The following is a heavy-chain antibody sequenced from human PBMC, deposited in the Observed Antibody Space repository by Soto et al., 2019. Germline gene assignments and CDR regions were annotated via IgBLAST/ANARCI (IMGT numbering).Heavy chain of an antibody. Sequence: QAQLVESGGGVVQPGRSLRLSCAASGFAFSSYGMHWVRQAPGTGLEWVAVISYDGSLQHYEDSVKGRFTISRDNSNNMVLLQMSSLRAEDTAGYYCVSDRGYGHASVPYSWGQGTLVSVSS. D-gene: IGHD5-18*01. J-gene: IGHJ4*02. V-gene: IGHV3-30*03. CDR1: GFAFSSYG. CDR2: ISYDGSLQ. CDR3: VSDRGYGHASVPYS.